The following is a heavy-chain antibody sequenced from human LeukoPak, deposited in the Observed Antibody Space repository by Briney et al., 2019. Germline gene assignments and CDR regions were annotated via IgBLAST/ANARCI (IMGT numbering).Heavy chain of an antibody. CDR3: ARERGYYGSGSHNDAFDI. Sequence: PSETLSLTCTVSGGSFSSGSYYWSWIRQPPGTGLEWVGYIYYSGSTNYNPSLKSRVTISVDTSKNQFSLKLSSVTAADTAVYYCARERGYYGSGSHNDAFDIWGQGTMVTVSS. D-gene: IGHD3-10*01. CDR2: IYYSGST. CDR1: GGSFSSGSYY. J-gene: IGHJ3*02. V-gene: IGHV4-61*01.